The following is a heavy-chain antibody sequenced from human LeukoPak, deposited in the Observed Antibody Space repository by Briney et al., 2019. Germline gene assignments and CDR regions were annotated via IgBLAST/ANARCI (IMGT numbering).Heavy chain of an antibody. CDR2: ISGSGGST. V-gene: IGHV3-23*01. CDR1: GFTFSSYA. J-gene: IGHJ4*02. D-gene: IGHD6-13*01. CDR3: AKGAPRQGFGYSSSWYSNYFDY. Sequence: GGSLRLSCAASGFTFSSYAMSWVRQAPGKGLEWVSAISGSGGSTYYADSVKGRFTISRDNSKNTLYLQMNSLRAEDTAVYYCAKGAPRQGFGYSSSWYSNYFDYWGQGTLVTVSS.